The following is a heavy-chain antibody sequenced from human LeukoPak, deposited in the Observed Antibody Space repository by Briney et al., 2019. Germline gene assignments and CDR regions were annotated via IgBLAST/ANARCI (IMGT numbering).Heavy chain of an antibody. CDR1: GGSISSSSYY. J-gene: IGHJ6*02. Sequence: SETLSLTCTVSGGSISSSSYYWGWIRQPPGKGLEWIGSIYYSGSTYYNPSLKSRVTISVDTSKNQFSLKLSSVTAADTAVYYCARGDGSGSYSTWDYYYGMDVWGQGTTVTVSS. V-gene: IGHV4-39*07. D-gene: IGHD3-10*01. CDR3: ARGDGSGSYSTWDYYYGMDV. CDR2: IYYSGST.